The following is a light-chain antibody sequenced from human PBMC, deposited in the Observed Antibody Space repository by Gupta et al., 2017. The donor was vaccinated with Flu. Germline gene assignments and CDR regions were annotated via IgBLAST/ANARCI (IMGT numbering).Light chain of an antibody. CDR3: QQYSNSVT. V-gene: IGKV3-20*01. CDR2: GTT. J-gene: IGKJ3*01. Sequence: EIVLTQSPGTLSLSPGERATLSCRASQSVSSNYLAWYQQKPGQAPRLLIYGTTNRATGIPDRFSASLSGTDFTLTISRLEPEYFAVYFCQQYSNSVTFGPGTKVDLK. CDR1: QSVSSNY.